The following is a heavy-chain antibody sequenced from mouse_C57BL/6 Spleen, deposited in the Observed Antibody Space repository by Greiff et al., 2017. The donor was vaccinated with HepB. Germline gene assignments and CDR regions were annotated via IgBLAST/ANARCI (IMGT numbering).Heavy chain of an antibody. CDR1: GFNIKDDY. Sequence: SGAELVRPGASVKLSCTASGFNIKDDYMHWVKQRPEQGLEWIGWIDPENGDTEYASKFQGKATITADTSSNTAYLQLSSLTSEDTAVYYCTGRRYFDVWGTGTTVTVSS. D-gene: IGHD1-1*01. J-gene: IGHJ1*03. CDR2: IDPENGDT. CDR3: TGRRYFDV. V-gene: IGHV14-4*01.